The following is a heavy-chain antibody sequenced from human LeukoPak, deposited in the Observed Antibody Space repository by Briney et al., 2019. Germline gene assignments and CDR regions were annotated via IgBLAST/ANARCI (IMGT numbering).Heavy chain of an antibody. CDR1: GGSISSYY. V-gene: IGHV4-59*08. CDR2: IYYSGST. CDR3: ARTRGSCRGGSCYPFDY. D-gene: IGHD2-15*01. Sequence: SSETLSLTCTVSGGSISSYYWSWIRQPPGKGLEWIGYIYYSGSTNYNPSLKSRVTISVDTSKNQFSLKLSSVTAADTAVYYCARTRGSCRGGSCYPFDYWGQGTLVTVSS. J-gene: IGHJ4*02.